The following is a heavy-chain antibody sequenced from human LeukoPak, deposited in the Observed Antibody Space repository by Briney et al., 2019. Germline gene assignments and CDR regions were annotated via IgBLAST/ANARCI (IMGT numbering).Heavy chain of an antibody. CDR1: GGTFSSYA. CDR3: AVIKADSSSSGHYYYYMDV. Sequence: SVKVSCKASGGTFSSYAISWVRQAPGQGLEWMGGIIPIFGTANYAQKFQGRVTITTDESTSTAYMELSSLRSEDTAVYYCAVIKADSSSSGHYYYYMDVWGKGTTVTVSS. J-gene: IGHJ6*03. D-gene: IGHD6-6*01. V-gene: IGHV1-69*05. CDR2: IIPIFGTA.